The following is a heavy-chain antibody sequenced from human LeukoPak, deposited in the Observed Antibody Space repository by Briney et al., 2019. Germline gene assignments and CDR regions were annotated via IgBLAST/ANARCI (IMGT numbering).Heavy chain of an antibody. CDR1: GFTFNIYN. Sequence: GGSLRLSCAASGFTFNIYNMNWVRQTPGKGLEWVSSMSILSGITYYAESVKGRFTVSRDNAKNLLHLQMNSLRVKDTAIYYCAREFEYSTSGAGYWGQGTLVTVSS. D-gene: IGHD6-6*01. J-gene: IGHJ4*02. CDR3: AREFEYSTSGAGY. V-gene: IGHV3-21*01. CDR2: MSILSGIT.